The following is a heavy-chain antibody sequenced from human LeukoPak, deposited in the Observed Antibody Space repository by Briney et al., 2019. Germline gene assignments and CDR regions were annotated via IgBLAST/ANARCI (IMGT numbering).Heavy chain of an antibody. CDR3: ATVSRKLSRAARPLLYY. V-gene: IGHV1-24*01. J-gene: IGHJ4*02. Sequence: GASVKVSCKVSGYTLTELSMHWVRQAPGKGLEWMGGFDHEDGETIYAQKFQGRVTMTEDTSTDTAYMELSSLRSEDTAVYYCATVSRKLSRAARPLLYYWGQGTLVTVSS. CDR2: FDHEDGET. CDR1: GYTLTELS. D-gene: IGHD6-6*01.